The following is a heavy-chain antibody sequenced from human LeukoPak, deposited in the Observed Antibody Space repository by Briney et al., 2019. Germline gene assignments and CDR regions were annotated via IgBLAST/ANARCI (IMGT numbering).Heavy chain of an antibody. CDR1: GGSISSYY. J-gene: IGHJ4*02. D-gene: IGHD2-15*01. CDR3: ARVLGSGYSDY. Sequence: PSETLSLTCTVSGGSISSYYWSWIRQPPGKGLEWLGYIYSSGITNCNPSLKSRVTISVDTSKNQFSLKLSSVTAADTAVYYCARVLGSGYSDYWGQGTLVTVSS. V-gene: IGHV4-59*01. CDR2: IYSSGIT.